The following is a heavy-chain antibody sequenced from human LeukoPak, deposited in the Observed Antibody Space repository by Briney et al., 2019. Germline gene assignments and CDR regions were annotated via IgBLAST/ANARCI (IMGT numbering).Heavy chain of an antibody. CDR1: GGSISSYY. V-gene: IGHV4-59*08. CDR3: ARAQLDQSNWFDP. D-gene: IGHD6-6*01. CDR2: IYYSGST. Sequence: SETLSLTCTVSGGSISSYYWSWIRQPPGKGLEWIGYIYYSGSTNYNPSLKSRVTISVDTSKNQFSLKLSSVTAADTAVYYCARAQLDQSNWFDPWGQGTLVTVSS. J-gene: IGHJ5*02.